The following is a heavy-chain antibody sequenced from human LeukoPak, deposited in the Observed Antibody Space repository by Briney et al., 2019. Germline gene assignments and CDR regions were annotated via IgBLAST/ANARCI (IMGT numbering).Heavy chain of an antibody. V-gene: IGHV5-51*01. Sequence: GESLKISCKGSGYSFTSYWIGWVRQMPGKGLEWMGIIYPGDSDTRYSPSFRGQVTISADKSISTAYLQWSSLKASDTAMYYCARRPGTTLNYMDVWGKGTTVTVSS. CDR2: IYPGDSDT. CDR3: ARRPGTTLNYMDV. J-gene: IGHJ6*03. CDR1: GYSFTSYW. D-gene: IGHD1-7*01.